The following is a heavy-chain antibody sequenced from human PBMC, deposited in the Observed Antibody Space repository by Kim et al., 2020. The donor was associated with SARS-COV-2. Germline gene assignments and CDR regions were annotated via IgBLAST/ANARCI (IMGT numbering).Heavy chain of an antibody. J-gene: IGHJ5*02. CDR2: IYYSGST. V-gene: IGHV4-39*01. Sequence: SETLSLTCTVSGGSISSSSYYWGWIRQPPGKGLEWIGSIYYSGSTYYNPSLKSRVTISVDTSKNQFSLKLSSVTAADTAVYYCARHALGGYYYPDWFDPWGQGTLVTVSS. CDR1: GGSISSSSYY. CDR3: ARHALGGYYYPDWFDP. D-gene: IGHD3-22*01.